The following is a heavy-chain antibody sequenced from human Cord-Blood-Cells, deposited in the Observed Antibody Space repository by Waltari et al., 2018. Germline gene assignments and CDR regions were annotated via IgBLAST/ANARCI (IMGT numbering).Heavy chain of an antibody. V-gene: IGHV4-38-2*02. CDR2: IYHSGST. CDR3: AREGLRYSSGWSPDY. J-gene: IGHJ4*02. D-gene: IGHD6-19*01. CDR1: GYSISSGYY. Sequence: QVQLQESGPGLVKPSETLSPTCAVSGYSISSGYYWGWIRQPPGKGLEWIGSIYHSGSTYYNPSLKSRVTISVDTSKNQFSLKLSSVTAADTAVYYCAREGLRYSSGWSPDYWGQGTLVTVSS.